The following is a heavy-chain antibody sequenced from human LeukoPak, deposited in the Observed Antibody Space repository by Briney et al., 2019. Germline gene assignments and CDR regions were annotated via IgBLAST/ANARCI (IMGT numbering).Heavy chain of an antibody. V-gene: IGHV3-30*02. CDR1: GFTFSSYG. Sequence: GGSLRLSCAASGFTFSSYGMHWVRQAPGKGLEWVAFIRYDGSNKDYADAVKGRFTISRDNSKNTLYLQMNSLRAEDTAVYYCAKAGRESDFDYWGQGTLVTVSS. CDR3: AKAGRESDFDY. CDR2: IRYDGSNK. D-gene: IGHD2-21*01. J-gene: IGHJ4*02.